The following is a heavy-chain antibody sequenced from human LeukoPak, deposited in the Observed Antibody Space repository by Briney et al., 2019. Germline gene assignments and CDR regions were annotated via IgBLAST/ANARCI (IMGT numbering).Heavy chain of an antibody. Sequence: PGGSLRLSCAASGFTFSSYSMNWVRQAPGKGLEWVSSISSSSSYIYYADSVKGRFTISRDNAKNSLYLQMNSLRAEDTAVYYCAREGYYYDSSGYSTQFDYWGQGTLVTVSS. CDR3: AREGYYYDSSGYSTQFDY. J-gene: IGHJ4*02. CDR2: ISSSSSYI. CDR1: GFTFSSYS. D-gene: IGHD3-22*01. V-gene: IGHV3-21*01.